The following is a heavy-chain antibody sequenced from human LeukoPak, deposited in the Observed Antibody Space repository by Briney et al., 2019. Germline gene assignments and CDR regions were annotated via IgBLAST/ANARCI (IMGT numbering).Heavy chain of an antibody. CDR1: GGSISSSSYY. CDR3: ARNRWELLGDYFDY. V-gene: IGHV4-39*07. Sequence: SETLSLTCTVSGGSISSSSYYWGWIRQPPGKGLEWIGSIYYSGSTYYNPSLKSRVTISVDTSKNQFSLKLSSVTAADTAVYYCARNRWELLGDYFDYWGQGTLVTVSS. CDR2: IYYSGST. J-gene: IGHJ4*02. D-gene: IGHD1-26*01.